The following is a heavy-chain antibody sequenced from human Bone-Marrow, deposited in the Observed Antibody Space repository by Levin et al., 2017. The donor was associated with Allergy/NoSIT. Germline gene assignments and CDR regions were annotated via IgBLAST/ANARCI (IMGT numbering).Heavy chain of an antibody. J-gene: IGHJ6*03. CDR2: ISRSVHTI. V-gene: IGHV3-11*01. Sequence: GGSLRLSCAASGFTFSDFYMSWIRQAPGKGLEWVSYISRSVHTIYYTDSVKGRFTISRDNAKNSLFLQMNSLRAEDTAVYYCARDQALYYYYYYMDVWGKGTTVTVSS. CDR3: ARDQALYYYYYYMDV. CDR1: GFTFSDFY.